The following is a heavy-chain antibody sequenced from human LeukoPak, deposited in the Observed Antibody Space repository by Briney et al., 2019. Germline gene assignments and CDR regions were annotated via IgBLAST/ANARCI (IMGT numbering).Heavy chain of an antibody. CDR2: IYTSGST. CDR1: GGSISSYY. D-gene: IGHD3-10*01. CDR3: ARETPYYSIQDY. J-gene: IGHJ4*02. V-gene: IGHV4-4*07. Sequence: SETLSLTCTVSGGSISSYYWSWIRQPAGKGLEWIGRIYTSGSTNYNPSLKSRVTMSVDTSKNQFSLKLSPVTAADTAVYYCARETPYYSIQDYWGQGTLVTVSS.